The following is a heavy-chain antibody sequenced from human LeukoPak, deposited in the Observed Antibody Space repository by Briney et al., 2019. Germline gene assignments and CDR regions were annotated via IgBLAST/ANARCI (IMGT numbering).Heavy chain of an antibody. CDR1: GFTFSLHT. D-gene: IGHD1-26*01. Sequence: GGSLRLSCAASGFTFSLHTMHWVRQAPGKGPEGVALMSYDGTNKYYEDSVKGRFTISRDNSKNTLYLEINSLKPEDTALYYCAKEGSGSYYYYKGMDVWGQGTTVTVSS. J-gene: IGHJ6*02. V-gene: IGHV3-30*18. CDR2: MSYDGTNK. CDR3: AKEGSGSYYYYKGMDV.